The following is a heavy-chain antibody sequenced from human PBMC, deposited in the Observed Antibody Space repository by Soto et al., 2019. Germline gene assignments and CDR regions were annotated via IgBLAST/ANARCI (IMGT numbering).Heavy chain of an antibody. Sequence: PEGSLGLSGAESGFAFSSNNMDWEGQAPGKGLEWVAVISYDGSHIYYADSVKGRFTVSRDNSKNTLYLQMNSLRTEDTAVYYCAKDGGRSSSYFDYWGQGTLVTVSS. V-gene: IGHV3-30*18. J-gene: IGHJ4*02. CDR1: GFAFSSNN. CDR2: ISYDGSHI. D-gene: IGHD6-6*01. CDR3: AKDGGRSSSYFDY.